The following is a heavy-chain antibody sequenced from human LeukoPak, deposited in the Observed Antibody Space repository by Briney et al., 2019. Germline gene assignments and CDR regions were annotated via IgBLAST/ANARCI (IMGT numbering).Heavy chain of an antibody. V-gene: IGHV4-59*01. CDR3: ARVTSPHAFDI. D-gene: IGHD2-21*02. J-gene: IGHJ3*02. Sequence: SETLSLTCTASGGSISSYYWSWIRQPPGKGMEWIGYIYYSGSTNYNPSLKSRVTISVDTSKNQFSLKLSSVTAADTAVYYCARVTSPHAFDIWGQGTMVTVSS. CDR1: GGSISSYY. CDR2: IYYSGST.